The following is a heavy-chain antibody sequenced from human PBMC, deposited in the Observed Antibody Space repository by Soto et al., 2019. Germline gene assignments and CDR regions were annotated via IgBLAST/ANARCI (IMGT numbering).Heavy chain of an antibody. CDR1: GGSISSYY. CDR3: ARDNRGWIDY. Sequence: SETLSLTCTVSGGSISSYYWSWIRQPPGKGLEWIGYIYCSGSTNYNPSLKSRVTISVDTSKNQFSLKLSSVTAADTAVYYCARDNRGWIDYWGQGTLVTVSS. J-gene: IGHJ4*02. V-gene: IGHV4-59*01. D-gene: IGHD6-19*01. CDR2: IYCSGST.